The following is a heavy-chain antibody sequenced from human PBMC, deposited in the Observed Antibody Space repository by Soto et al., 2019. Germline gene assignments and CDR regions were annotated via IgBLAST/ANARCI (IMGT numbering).Heavy chain of an antibody. CDR2: INPSGGST. D-gene: IGHD2-2*02. V-gene: IGHV1-46*01. Sequence: QVQLVQSGAEVKKPGASVKVSCKASGYTFTSYYMHWVRQAPGQGLEWMGIINPSGGSTSYAQKFQGRVTMIRDTSTSTVYMELSSLRSEDTAVYYCASHTYCSSTSCYNYYYYGMDVWGQGTTVTVSS. CDR1: GYTFTSYY. CDR3: ASHTYCSSTSCYNYYYYGMDV. J-gene: IGHJ6*02.